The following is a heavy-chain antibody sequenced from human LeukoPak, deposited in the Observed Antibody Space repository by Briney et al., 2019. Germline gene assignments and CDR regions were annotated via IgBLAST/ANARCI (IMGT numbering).Heavy chain of an antibody. V-gene: IGHV4-38-2*01. J-gene: IGHJ4*02. CDR3: SRLSGYCTNGVCYTAFDY. D-gene: IGHD2-8*01. Sequence: SETLSLTCAVSGYSISSGYYWGWIRQPPGKGLEWIATIYHSGCTYYNPSLKSRVTISVDTSKNQLSLKLSSVTAADTAVYFCSRLSGYCTNGVCYTAFDYWGQGTLVTVSS. CDR2: IYHSGCT. CDR1: GYSISSGYY.